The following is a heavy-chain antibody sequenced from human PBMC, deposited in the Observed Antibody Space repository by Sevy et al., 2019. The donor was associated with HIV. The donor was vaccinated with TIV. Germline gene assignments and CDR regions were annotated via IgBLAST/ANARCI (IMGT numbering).Heavy chain of an antibody. V-gene: IGHV4-34*01. CDR2: INHSGST. CDR3: ARCSGNFLYYYYMDV. Sequence: SETLSLTCAVYGGSFSGYYWSWIRQPPGKGLEWIGEINHSGSTNYNPSLKSRVTISVDTSKNQFSLKLSSVTAADTAVYYCARCSGNFLYYYYMDVWGKGATVTVSS. J-gene: IGHJ6*03. CDR1: GGSFSGYY. D-gene: IGHD6-25*01.